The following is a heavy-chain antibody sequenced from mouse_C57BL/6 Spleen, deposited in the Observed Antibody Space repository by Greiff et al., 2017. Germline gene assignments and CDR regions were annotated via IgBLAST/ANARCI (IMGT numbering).Heavy chain of an antibody. CDR3: AVITTVVARYFDV. J-gene: IGHJ1*03. D-gene: IGHD1-1*01. CDR1: GYTFTDYY. CDR2: IFPGSGST. V-gene: IGHV1-75*01. Sequence: VQLQQSGPELVKPGASVKISCKASGYTFTDYYINWVKQRPGQGLEWIGWIFPGSGSTYYNEKFKGKATLTVDKSSSTAYMLLSSLTSEDSAVYFCAVITTVVARYFDVWGTGTTVTVSS.